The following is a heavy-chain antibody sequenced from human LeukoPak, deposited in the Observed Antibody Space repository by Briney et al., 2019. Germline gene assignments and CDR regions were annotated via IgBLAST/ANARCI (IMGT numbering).Heavy chain of an antibody. CDR3: ARGWSWYLDY. D-gene: IGHD2-8*01. V-gene: IGHV3-30-3*01. CDR1: GFTFSSYA. J-gene: IGHJ4*02. Sequence: PGGSLRLSCAASGFTFSSYAMHWVRQAPGKGLEWVAVISYDGSNKYYADSVKGRFTISRDNSKNTLYLQMNSLRAEDTAVYYCARGWSWYLDYWGQGTLVTVSS. CDR2: ISYDGSNK.